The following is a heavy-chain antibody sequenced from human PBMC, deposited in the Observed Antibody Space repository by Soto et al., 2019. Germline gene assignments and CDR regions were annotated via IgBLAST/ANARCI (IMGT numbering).Heavy chain of an antibody. CDR3: AATITGPPGYYGLDV. Sequence: ASVKVSCEASGYAFTSYGISWVRQAPGQGLEWMGWISAYNGNTNYAQKLQGRVTMTTDTSTSTAYMELRSLRSDDTAVYYCAATITGPPGYYGLDVWGKGTTVTVSS. CDR2: ISAYNGNT. J-gene: IGHJ6*04. V-gene: IGHV1-18*04. CDR1: GYAFTSYG. D-gene: IGHD1-20*01.